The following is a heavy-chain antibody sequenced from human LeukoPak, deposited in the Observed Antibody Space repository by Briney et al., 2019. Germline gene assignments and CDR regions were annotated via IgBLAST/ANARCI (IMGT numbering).Heavy chain of an antibody. CDR1: GGSISSSSYY. J-gene: IGHJ4*02. CDR3: ARTVGATYFFDY. Sequence: SETLSLTCTVSGGSISSSSYYWGWIRQPPGKGLEWIGSIYYSGSTYYNPSLKSRVTISVDTSKNQFSLKLSSVTAADTAVYYCARTVGATYFFDYWGQGTLVTVSS. D-gene: IGHD1-26*01. CDR2: IYYSGST. V-gene: IGHV4-39*01.